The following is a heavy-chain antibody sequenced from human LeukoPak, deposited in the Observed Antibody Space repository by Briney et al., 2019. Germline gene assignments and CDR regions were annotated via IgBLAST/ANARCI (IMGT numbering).Heavy chain of an antibody. V-gene: IGHV1-58*02. CDR1: GFTFTSSA. Sequence: ASVKVSCKASGFTFTSSAMQWVRQARGQRLEWIGWIVVGSGNTNYAQKFQERVTITRDMSTSTAYMELSSLRSEDTAVYYCAALSSPVGATRWTVGTLDYWGQGTLVTVSS. J-gene: IGHJ4*02. CDR2: IVVGSGNT. CDR3: AALSSPVGATRWTVGTLDY. D-gene: IGHD1-26*01.